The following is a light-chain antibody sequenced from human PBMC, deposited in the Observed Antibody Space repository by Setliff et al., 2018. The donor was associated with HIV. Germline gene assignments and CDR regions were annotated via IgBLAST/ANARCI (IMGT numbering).Light chain of an antibody. Sequence: QSALTQPASVSGSPGQSITISCTVTSSDVGSYNLVSWYLQHPGKAPKFMIYEVNKRPSGVSTRFSGSKSGNTASLTISGLQAEDETDSYCYSYAGSSIGLGTGTKVTVL. CDR2: EVN. V-gene: IGLV2-23*02. CDR1: SSDVGSYNL. J-gene: IGLJ1*01. CDR3: YSYAGSSIG.